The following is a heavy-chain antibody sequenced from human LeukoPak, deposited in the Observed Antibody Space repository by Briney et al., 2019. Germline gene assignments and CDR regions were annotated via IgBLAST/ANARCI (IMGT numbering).Heavy chain of an antibody. Sequence: SETLSLTCTVSGGSISSYYWSWIRQPPGKGLEWIGYIYYSGSTNYNPSLKSRVTISVDTSKNQFSLKLSSVTAADTAVYYCASLEYHNMDVWGKGTTVTVSS. CDR2: IYYSGST. CDR3: ASLEYHNMDV. CDR1: GGSISSYY. J-gene: IGHJ6*03. D-gene: IGHD3-3*01. V-gene: IGHV4-59*01.